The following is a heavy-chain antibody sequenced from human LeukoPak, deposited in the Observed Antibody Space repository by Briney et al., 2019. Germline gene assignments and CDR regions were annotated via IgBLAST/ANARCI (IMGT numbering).Heavy chain of an antibody. CDR1: GFTFTSDW. CDR2: ITGNGDTT. CDR3: ARGRGYYHDSSGYYGSYFDY. V-gene: IGHV3-64*01. J-gene: IGHJ4*02. Sequence: GGSLRLSCAASGFTFTSDWMTWVRQAPGKGLEYVSAITGNGDTTSYANSVKGRFTISRDNSRNTLYLQMGSLRAEDMAVYYCARGRGYYHDSSGYYGSYFDYWGQGTLVTVSS. D-gene: IGHD3-22*01.